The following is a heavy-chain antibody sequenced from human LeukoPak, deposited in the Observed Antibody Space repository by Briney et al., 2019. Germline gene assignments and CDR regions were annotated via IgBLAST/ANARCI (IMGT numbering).Heavy chain of an antibody. D-gene: IGHD6-13*01. CDR1: GYTFTSYD. J-gene: IGHJ3*02. CDR2: MNPNSGNT. V-gene: IGHV1-8*01. Sequence: RASVKASCKASGYTFTSYDINWVRQATGQGLEWMGWMNPNSGNTGYAQKFQGRVTMTRNTSISTAYMELSSLRSEDTAVYYCARAGGTWYSSGWYDEIWGQGTMVTVSS. CDR3: ARAGGTWYSSGWYDEI.